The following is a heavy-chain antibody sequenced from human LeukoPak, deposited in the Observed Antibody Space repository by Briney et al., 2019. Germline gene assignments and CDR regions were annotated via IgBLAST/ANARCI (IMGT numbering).Heavy chain of an antibody. V-gene: IGHV3-21*01. J-gene: IGHJ4*02. CDR3: AKADGDKPFDH. Sequence: GGSLRLSCAASGFTFSTYAMNWVRQAPGKGLEWVSSISSSSTYIYYADSLKGRFTISRDNAKNSVYLQMNSLRVEDTAVYFCAKADGDKPFDHWGQGTLVTVSS. CDR1: GFTFSTYA. CDR2: ISSSSTYI. D-gene: IGHD4-17*01.